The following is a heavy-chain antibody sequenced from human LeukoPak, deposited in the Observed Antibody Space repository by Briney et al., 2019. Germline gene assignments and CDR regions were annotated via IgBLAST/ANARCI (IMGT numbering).Heavy chain of an antibody. CDR2: FSTRGYT. J-gene: IGHJ3*02. CDR3: AVGFIRDAFHI. CDR1: GDSISDYF. Sequence: SETLSLTCTVSGDSISDYFWSWIRQPAGKSLEWIGRFSTRGYTTYNPSLKSRLTISVDKSKNQFSLNLTSVTAADTAVYYCAVGFIRDAFHIWGQGTIVTVSS. D-gene: IGHD1-26*01. V-gene: IGHV4-4*07.